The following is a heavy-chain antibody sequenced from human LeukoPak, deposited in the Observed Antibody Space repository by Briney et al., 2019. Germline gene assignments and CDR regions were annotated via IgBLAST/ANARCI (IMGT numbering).Heavy chain of an antibody. D-gene: IGHD3-10*01. V-gene: IGHV4-30-4*01. CDR2: IYYSGST. CDR1: GGSISSGDYY. CDR3: ARFRITVDSFDY. Sequence: SETLSLTCTVSGGSISSGDYYWSWLRQPPGRGLEWLGYIYYSGSTYYNPSLKSRVTISLDTSKNQFSLKLSSVTAAHTAVYYCARFRITVDSFDYWGQGTLVTVSS. J-gene: IGHJ4*02.